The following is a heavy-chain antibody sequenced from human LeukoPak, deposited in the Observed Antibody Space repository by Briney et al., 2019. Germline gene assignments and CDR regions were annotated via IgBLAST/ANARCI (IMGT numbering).Heavy chain of an antibody. CDR2: IYYSGGT. CDR1: SGAISGHF. CDR3: ARHAQSPYSGSFDY. D-gene: IGHD1-26*01. Sequence: SETLSLSCTVSSGAISGHFWSWVRQPPGKGLEWIAYIYYSGGTKYNPSLQSRVTISVDTSKNQFSLKLSSVTAADTAVYYCARHAQSPYSGSFDYWGQGTLVTVSS. V-gene: IGHV4-59*08. J-gene: IGHJ4*02.